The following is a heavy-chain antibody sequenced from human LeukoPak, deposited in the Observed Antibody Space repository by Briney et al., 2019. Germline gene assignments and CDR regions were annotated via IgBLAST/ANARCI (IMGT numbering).Heavy chain of an antibody. D-gene: IGHD3-10*01. CDR2: NSAYNGNT. CDR3: ARYNSMFRGVTTSDY. J-gene: IGHJ4*02. V-gene: IGHV1-18*01. CDR1: GYTFTNYG. Sequence: ASVKVSCKASGYTFTNYGFSWVRQAPGQGLEWMGNSAYNGNTNYAQKFQDRVTMTTGTSTSTAYIELRSLKSDDTAVYYCARYNSMFRGVTTSDYWGQGTLVIVSS.